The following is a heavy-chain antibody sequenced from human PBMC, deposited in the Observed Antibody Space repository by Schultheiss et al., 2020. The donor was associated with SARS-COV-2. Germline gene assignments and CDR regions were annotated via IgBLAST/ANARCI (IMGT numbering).Heavy chain of an antibody. D-gene: IGHD2-2*02. V-gene: IGHV3-21*01. CDR3: ARGAILGYYYYMDV. Sequence: GGSLRLSCAAPGFTFSSYSMNWVRQAPGKGLEWVSSISSSSSYIYYADSVKGRFTISRDNAKNSLYLQMNSLRAEDTAVYYCARGAILGYYYYMDVWGKGTTVTVSS. CDR1: GFTFSSYS. J-gene: IGHJ6*03. CDR2: ISSSSSYI.